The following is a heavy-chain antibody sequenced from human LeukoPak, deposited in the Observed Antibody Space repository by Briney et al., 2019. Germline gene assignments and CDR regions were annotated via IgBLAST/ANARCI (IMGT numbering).Heavy chain of an antibody. CDR1: GGSISSGSYY. J-gene: IGHJ3*02. CDR3: ASAPIVVPGGIAFDI. Sequence: PSQTLSLTCTVSGGSISSGSYYWSWIRQPAGKGLEWIGRIYTSGSTNYNPSLKSRVTILVDTSKNQFSLKLSSVTAADAAVYYCASAPIVVPGGIAFDIWGQGTMVTVSS. V-gene: IGHV4-61*02. D-gene: IGHD3-22*01. CDR2: IYTSGST.